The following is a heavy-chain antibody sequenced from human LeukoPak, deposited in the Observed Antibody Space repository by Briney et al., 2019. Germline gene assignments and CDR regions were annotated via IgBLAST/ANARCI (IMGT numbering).Heavy chain of an antibody. J-gene: IGHJ4*02. CDR2: ISYDGSNK. V-gene: IGHV3-30-3*01. Sequence: GGSLRLSCAASGFTFSSYAMPWVRQAPGKGLEWVAVISYDGSNKYYADSVKGRFTISRDNSKNTLYLQMNSLRAEDTAVYYCARDLGYYDSSGYYSYWGQGTLVTVSS. CDR1: GFTFSSYA. CDR3: ARDLGYYDSSGYYSY. D-gene: IGHD3-22*01.